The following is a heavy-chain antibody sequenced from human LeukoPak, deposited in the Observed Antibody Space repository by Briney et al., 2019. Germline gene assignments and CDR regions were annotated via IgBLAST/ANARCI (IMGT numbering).Heavy chain of an antibody. CDR2: IYSGGST. D-gene: IGHD3-10*01. Sequence: GGSLRLSCAASGFTFSSYAVTWVRQAPGKGLEWVSVIYSGGSTYYADSVKGRFTISRDNSKNTLYLQMNSLRAEDTAVYYCVGQPFRSGYWGQGTLVTVSS. V-gene: IGHV3-66*04. J-gene: IGHJ4*02. CDR1: GFTFSSYA. CDR3: VGQPFRSGY.